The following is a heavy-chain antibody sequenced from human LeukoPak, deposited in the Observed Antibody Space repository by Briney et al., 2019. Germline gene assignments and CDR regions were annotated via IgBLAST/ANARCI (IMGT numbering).Heavy chain of an antibody. J-gene: IGHJ4*02. CDR3: ARSTLASSWYGVGEFDY. CDR1: GYTFTGYY. D-gene: IGHD6-13*01. CDR2: INPSGGST. Sequence: ASVKVSCKASGYTFTGYYMHWVRQAPGQGLEWMGIINPSGGSTSYAQKFQGRVTMTRDMSTSTVYMELSSLRSEDTAVYYCARSTLASSWYGVGEFDYWGQGTLVTVSS. V-gene: IGHV1-46*01.